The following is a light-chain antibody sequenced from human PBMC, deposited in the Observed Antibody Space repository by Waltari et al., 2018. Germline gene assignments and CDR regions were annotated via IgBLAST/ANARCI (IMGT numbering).Light chain of an antibody. CDR2: RND. CDR1: NSNIGKTP. J-gene: IGLJ3*02. CDR3: ATWDDSLNGWV. Sequence: QSVVTQPPSASAPPGQRVTMPCSGSNSNIGKTPVKWYQHLPGTAPKLLVFRNDQRPSGVPDRFSASRSGTSASLAISGLQFDDEADYYCATWDDSLNGWVFGGGTRLTVL. V-gene: IGLV1-44*01.